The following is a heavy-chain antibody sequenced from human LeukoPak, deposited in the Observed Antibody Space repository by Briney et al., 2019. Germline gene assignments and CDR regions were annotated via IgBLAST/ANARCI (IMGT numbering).Heavy chain of an antibody. CDR3: AKHYYGSGSQKYYFDY. D-gene: IGHD3-10*01. V-gene: IGHV3-30*02. J-gene: IGHJ4*02. CDR2: VRNDGSDK. CDR1: GFVLGDYG. Sequence: GGSLRLSCAASGFVLGDYGMHWVRQAPGKGPEWVTMVRNDGSDKYYADSVKGRFTISRDNSKNTLYLQMNSLRPEDTAVYYCAKHYYGSGSQKYYFDYWGQGTLVTVSS.